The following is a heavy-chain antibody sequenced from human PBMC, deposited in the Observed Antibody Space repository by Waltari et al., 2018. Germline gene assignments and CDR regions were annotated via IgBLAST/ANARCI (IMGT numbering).Heavy chain of an antibody. CDR3: VRGRRMLPNAFDI. V-gene: IGHV3-74*01. CDR1: RFPSHGFW. Sequence: VQLVESGGGIVQPGGPLRLSRASSRFPSHGFWMHWVRQPPGMGLVWVARINLIGTTTYADSVRGRFTISRDEGKNTLILQMNSLRAGDAAVYYCVRGRRMLPNAFDIWGQGTTVTVSS. D-gene: IGHD3-10*01. CDR2: INLIGTTT. J-gene: IGHJ3*02.